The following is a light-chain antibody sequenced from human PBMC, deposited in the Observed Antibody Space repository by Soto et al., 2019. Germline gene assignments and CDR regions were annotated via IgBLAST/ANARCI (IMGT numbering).Light chain of an antibody. V-gene: IGKV1-9*01. J-gene: IGKJ3*01. CDR2: AAS. Sequence: DIQLTQSPSFLSASVGDRVTITCRASQGISSYLDWYQQKPGKAPKLLIYAASTLQSGVPSRFSGSGSGTEFTLTISSLKPEDFATYYCQQLTSYPFTFGPGTKVDIK. CDR3: QQLTSYPFT. CDR1: QGISSY.